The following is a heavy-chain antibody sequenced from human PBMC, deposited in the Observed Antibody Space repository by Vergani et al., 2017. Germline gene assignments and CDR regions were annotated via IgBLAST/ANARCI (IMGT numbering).Heavy chain of an antibody. V-gene: IGHV4-31*03. Sequence: QVQLQESGPGLVKPSQTLSLTCTVSGGSISSGGYYWSWIRQHPGKGLEWIGYISYSGSTYYNPSLKSRVTISVDTSKNQFSLKLSFVTAADTAVYYCARGIVVVIAFDIWGQGTMVTVSS. CDR3: ARGIVVVIAFDI. J-gene: IGHJ3*02. D-gene: IGHD2-21*01. CDR1: GGSISSGGYY. CDR2: ISYSGST.